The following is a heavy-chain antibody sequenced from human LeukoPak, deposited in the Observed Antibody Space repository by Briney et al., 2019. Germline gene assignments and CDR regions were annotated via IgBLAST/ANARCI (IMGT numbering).Heavy chain of an antibody. D-gene: IGHD3-22*01. CDR1: GGSISSSSYY. V-gene: IGHV4-39*01. J-gene: IGHJ5*02. CDR2: IYYSGST. Sequence: SETLSLTCTVSGGSISSSSYYWGWIRQPPGKGLEWIGSIYYSGSTYYNPSLKSRVTISVDTSKNQFSLKLRSVTAADTAVYYCARAGRWIVVWASRANWFDPWGQGTLVTVSS. CDR3: ARAGRWIVVWASRANWFDP.